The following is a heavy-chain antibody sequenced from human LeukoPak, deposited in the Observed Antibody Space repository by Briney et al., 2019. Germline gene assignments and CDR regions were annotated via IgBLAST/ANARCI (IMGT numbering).Heavy chain of an antibody. V-gene: IGHV4-34*01. J-gene: IGHJ4*02. Sequence: SETLSLTCAVYGGSFSGYYWSWIRQPPGKGLEWIGEINHSGSTNYNPSLKSRVTISVDTSKNQFSLKLSSVTAADTAVYYCARGPIPAFWSGYYNPTTFDYWGQGTLVTVSS. D-gene: IGHD3-3*01. CDR1: GGSFSGYY. CDR2: INHSGST. CDR3: ARGPIPAFWSGYYNPTTFDY.